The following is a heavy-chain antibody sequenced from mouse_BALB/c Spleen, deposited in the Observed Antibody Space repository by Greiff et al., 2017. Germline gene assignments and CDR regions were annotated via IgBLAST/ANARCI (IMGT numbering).Heavy chain of an antibody. CDR2: ISSGGSYT. CDR3: ARHLYGDYGMDY. D-gene: IGHD2-13*01. CDR1: GFTFSSYG. J-gene: IGHJ4*01. Sequence: EVKLVESGGDLVKPGGSLKLSCAASGFTFSSYGMSWVRQTPDKRLEWVATISSGGSYTYYPDSVKGRFTISRDNAKNTLYLQMSSLKSEDTAMYYCARHLYGDYGMDYWGQGTSVTVSS. V-gene: IGHV5-6*01.